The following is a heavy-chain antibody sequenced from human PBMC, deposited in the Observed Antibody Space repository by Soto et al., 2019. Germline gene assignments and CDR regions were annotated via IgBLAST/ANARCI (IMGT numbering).Heavy chain of an antibody. CDR1: GFTFSSHA. CDR3: AKDIVVVPAAISLYDP. CDR2: ITGSGGST. D-gene: IGHD2-2*01. V-gene: IGHV3-23*01. Sequence: QPGGSLRLSCAVSGFTFSSHAMSWVRQAPGKGLECVSTITGSGGSTYYADSVKGRFTISRDNSKNTLYLQMNSLRAEDTAVYYCAKDIVVVPAAISLYDPWGQGTLVTVS. J-gene: IGHJ5*02.